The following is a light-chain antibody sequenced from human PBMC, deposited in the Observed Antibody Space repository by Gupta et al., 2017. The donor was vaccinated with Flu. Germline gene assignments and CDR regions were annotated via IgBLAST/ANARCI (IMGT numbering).Light chain of an antibody. Sequence: QSVMTQPPSASGTPGQRVTISCSGNSSNIGSDYVYWYQQLPGVAPKLLIYRNNQRPAGVPDRFSGSKSGTSASLAISGLRAEDEADYYCGAWDDSMKTYVFGTGTKVTVL. CDR2: RNN. J-gene: IGLJ1*01. V-gene: IGLV1-47*01. CDR1: SSNIGSDY. CDR3: GAWDDSMKTYV.